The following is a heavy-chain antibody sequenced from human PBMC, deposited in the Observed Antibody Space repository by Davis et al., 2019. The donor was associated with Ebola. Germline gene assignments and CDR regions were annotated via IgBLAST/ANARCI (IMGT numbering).Heavy chain of an antibody. D-gene: IGHD6-13*01. Sequence: GESLKISCAASGFTFRSYAMHWVRQAPGKGLEWVAVISYGGSNKYYADSVKGRFTISRDNSKNTLYLQMNSLRAGDTAVYYCARGRSSSWHPFDYWGQGTLVTVSS. CDR1: GFTFRSYA. CDR3: ARGRSSSWHPFDY. V-gene: IGHV3-30*04. CDR2: ISYGGSNK. J-gene: IGHJ4*02.